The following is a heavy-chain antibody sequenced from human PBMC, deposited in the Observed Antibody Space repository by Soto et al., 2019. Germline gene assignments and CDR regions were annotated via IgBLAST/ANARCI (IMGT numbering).Heavy chain of an antibody. CDR3: ARHYRQHYYYDGYLRFFDY. V-gene: IGHV1-18*01. J-gene: IGHJ4*02. CDR2: ISTSNGST. CDR1: GYTFTNYD. D-gene: IGHD3-22*01. Sequence: QLVQSGAEVRKPGASVKVSCKASGYTFTNYDINWVRQAPGQGLEWMGWISTSNGSTLYAQKLQGRVSMTTDTSTSTAYMELRSLRSDDTAVFYCARHYRQHYYYDGYLRFFDYWGQGTLVIVSS.